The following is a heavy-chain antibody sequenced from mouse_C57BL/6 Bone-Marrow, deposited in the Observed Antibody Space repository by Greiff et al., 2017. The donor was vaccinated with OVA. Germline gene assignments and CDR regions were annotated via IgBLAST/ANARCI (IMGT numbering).Heavy chain of an antibody. V-gene: IGHV1-82*01. Sequence: VMLVESGPELVKPGASVKISCKASGYAFSSSWMNWVKQRPGKGLEWIGRIYPGDGDTNYNGKFKGKATLTADKSSSTAYMQLSSLTSEDSAVYFCARPLFYYAMDYWGQGTSVTVSS. J-gene: IGHJ4*01. CDR2: IYPGDGDT. CDR1: GYAFSSSW. CDR3: ARPLFYYAMDY. D-gene: IGHD2-3*01.